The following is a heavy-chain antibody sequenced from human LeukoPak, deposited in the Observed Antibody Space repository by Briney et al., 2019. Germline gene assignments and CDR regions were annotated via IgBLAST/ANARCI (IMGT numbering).Heavy chain of an antibody. V-gene: IGHV1-2*02. CDR3: ARDHDY. J-gene: IGHJ4*02. Sequence: ASVKVSCKASGYTFTAYHMQRARHAPGQGLEWTSWINPNSGGTNSEQKFQDRVTMTRDMSISTVYMELSRLRSDDTAMYYCARDHDYWGQGTLVTVSS. CDR2: INPNSGGT. CDR1: GYTFTAYH.